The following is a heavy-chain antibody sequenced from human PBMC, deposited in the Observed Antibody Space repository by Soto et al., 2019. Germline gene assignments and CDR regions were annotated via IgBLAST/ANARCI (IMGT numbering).Heavy chain of an antibody. V-gene: IGHV3-23*01. J-gene: IGHJ4*02. CDR3: AKRSPPSDGELFGRPKD. D-gene: IGHD6-6*01. CDR1: GFTFSSYA. Sequence: VQLLESGGGLVQPGGSLRLSCGGSGFTFSSYAMIWVRQAPGKGLEWGSGISGNGDTTYYADSLKGRCSISRDNSKNTVYLQMNSLRAEDTAVYYCAKRSPPSDGELFGRPKDWGQGTLVTVSS. CDR2: ISGNGDTT.